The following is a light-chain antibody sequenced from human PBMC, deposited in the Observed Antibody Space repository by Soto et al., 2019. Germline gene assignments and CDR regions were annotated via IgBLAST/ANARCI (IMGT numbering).Light chain of an antibody. CDR1: SSNIGSNY. CDR3: AAWDGTLRAMF. Sequence: QSVVTQSPSVSGTPGQRVTISCSGSSSNIGSNYVYWYQQLPGAAPKLLIYRTNQRPSGVPDRFSASKSGASASLAISGLRSDDEADYYCAAWDGTLRAMFFGVGTKLTVL. V-gene: IGLV1-47*01. CDR2: RTN. J-gene: IGLJ2*01.